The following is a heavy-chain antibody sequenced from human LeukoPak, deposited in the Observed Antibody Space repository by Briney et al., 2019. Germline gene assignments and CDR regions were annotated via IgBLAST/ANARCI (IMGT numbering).Heavy chain of an antibody. J-gene: IGHJ6*02. CDR2: ISSSASTI. V-gene: IGHV3-11*01. Sequence: PGGSLRLSCAASGFTFSDYYMSWIRQAPGKGLEWVSYISSSASTIYYADSVKGRFTISRDNAKNSLYLQMNSLRAEDTAVYYCARDECSGGSCYHYYYYYGMDVWGQGTTVTVSS. D-gene: IGHD2-15*01. CDR1: GFTFSDYY. CDR3: ARDECSGGSCYHYYYYYGMDV.